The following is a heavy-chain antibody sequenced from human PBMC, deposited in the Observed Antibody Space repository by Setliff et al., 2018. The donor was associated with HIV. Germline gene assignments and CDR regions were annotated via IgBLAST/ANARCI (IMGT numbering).Heavy chain of an antibody. J-gene: IGHJ4*02. CDR1: GDTFTTYF. CDR3: ARISGYCSSTNCPPDY. V-gene: IGHV1-46*01. Sequence: GASVKVSCKAPGDTFTTYFMHWVRQAPGQGLEWMGIINPSIVSTTYAEKFQGRVAMTRDTSTSTVYMELRSLRSDDTAVYYCARISGYCSSTNCPPDYWGQGTLVTVSS. CDR2: INPSIVST. D-gene: IGHD2-2*01.